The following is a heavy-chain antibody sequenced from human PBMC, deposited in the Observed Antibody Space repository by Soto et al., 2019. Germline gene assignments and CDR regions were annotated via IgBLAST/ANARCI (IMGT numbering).Heavy chain of an antibody. Sequence: QEQLVQAGAEVKKPGSSVRISCRASGGTFSNDAVSWVRQAPGQGLQWMGGIIPIFGTTHYAQKFQGRVTITADESTATAYMELRSVTSEDTALYYCATGLRTGNYGMDVCGQGTAVTVSS. D-gene: IGHD3-10*01. J-gene: IGHJ6*02. V-gene: IGHV1-69*01. CDR3: ATGLRTGNYGMDV. CDR1: GGTFSNDA. CDR2: IIPIFGTT.